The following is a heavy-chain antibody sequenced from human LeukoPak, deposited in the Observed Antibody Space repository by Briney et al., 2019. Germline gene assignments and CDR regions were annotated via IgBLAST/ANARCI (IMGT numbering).Heavy chain of an antibody. Sequence: PGGSLRLSCAASGFTFSSYWMSWVRQAPGKGLEWVANIKQDGSEKYYVDSVKGRFTISRDNAKNSLYLQMNSLRAEDTAVYYCARGAWSGYYPHFDYWGQGTLVTVSS. V-gene: IGHV3-7*01. CDR3: ARGAWSGYYPHFDY. CDR2: IKQDGSEK. J-gene: IGHJ4*02. CDR1: GFTFSSYW. D-gene: IGHD3-3*01.